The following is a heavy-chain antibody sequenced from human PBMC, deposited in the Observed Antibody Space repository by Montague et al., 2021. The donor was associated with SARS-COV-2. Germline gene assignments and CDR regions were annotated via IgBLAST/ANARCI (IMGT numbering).Heavy chain of an antibody. CDR3: ARDPLDYGLWSSGSYYNAYYYYYGMDV. V-gene: IGHV3-30-3*01. J-gene: IGHJ6*02. D-gene: IGHD3-10*01. CDR2: ISYDGSNK. CDR1: GFTFSSYA. Sequence: SLRLSCAASGFTFSSYAMHWVRQAPGKGLEWVAVISYDGSNKYYADSVKGRFTISRDNSKNTLYLQMNSLRAEDTAVYYCARDPLDYGLWSSGSYYNAYYYYYGMDVWGQGTTATVSS.